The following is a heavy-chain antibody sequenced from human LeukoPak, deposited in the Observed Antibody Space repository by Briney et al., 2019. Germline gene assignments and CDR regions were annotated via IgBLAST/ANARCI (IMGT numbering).Heavy chain of an antibody. CDR1: GYTFTSYG. CDR3: ARGTGFMLRGSLNAFDI. J-gene: IGHJ3*02. CDR2: ISAHNGKT. V-gene: IGHV1-18*01. Sequence: ASVKVSCKASGYTFTSYGISWVRQAPGQGLEWMGWISAHNGKTDYTQKLQGRVTMTTDTSTSTAYMDLRSLRSDDTAVYYCARGTGFMLRGSLNAFDIWGQGTMVTASS. D-gene: IGHD3-10*01.